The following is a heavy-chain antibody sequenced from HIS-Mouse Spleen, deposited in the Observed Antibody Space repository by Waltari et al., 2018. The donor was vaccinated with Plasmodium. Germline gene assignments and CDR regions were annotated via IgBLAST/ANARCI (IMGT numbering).Heavy chain of an antibody. Sequence: EVQLVESGGGLIQPGGSLRLSCAASGFTVSSNYMSWVRQAPGKGVEWVSVIYSGGSTYYADSVKGLFTISRDKSKNTLYLQMNSLRAEDTAVYYCARGMKSSSSAFDIWGQGTMVTVSS. CDR2: IYSGGST. D-gene: IGHD6-6*01. CDR1: GFTVSSNY. J-gene: IGHJ3*02. CDR3: ARGMKSSSSAFDI. V-gene: IGHV3-53*01.